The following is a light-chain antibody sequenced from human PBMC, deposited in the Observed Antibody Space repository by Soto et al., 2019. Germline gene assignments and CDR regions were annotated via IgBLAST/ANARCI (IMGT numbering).Light chain of an antibody. Sequence: TLSLSPGERATLSCRASQSVSSSYLAWYQQKPGQAPRLLIYGASSRVTGISYSFRGSGSGKDFTLTISRLEHEDFAVYYCHQYGRTFGQGTKVDIK. V-gene: IGKV3-20*01. CDR3: HQYGRT. CDR2: GAS. J-gene: IGKJ1*01. CDR1: QSVSSSY.